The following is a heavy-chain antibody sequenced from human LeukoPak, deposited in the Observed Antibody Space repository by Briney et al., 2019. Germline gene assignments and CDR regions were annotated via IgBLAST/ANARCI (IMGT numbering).Heavy chain of an antibody. Sequence: SETLSLTCTVSGGSISSYYWSWIRQPPGKGLEWIGYIYFSGSTKYNPSLKSRVSISVDTSKNQFSLKLSSVTAADTAVYYCARLIPVAGFDEYYFDYWGQGTLVTVSS. CDR3: ARLIPVAGFDEYYFDY. V-gene: IGHV4-59*01. D-gene: IGHD6-19*01. CDR1: GGSISSYY. J-gene: IGHJ4*02. CDR2: IYFSGST.